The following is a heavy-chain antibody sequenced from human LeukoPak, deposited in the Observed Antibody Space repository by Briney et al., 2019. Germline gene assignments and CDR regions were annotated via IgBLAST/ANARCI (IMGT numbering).Heavy chain of an antibody. CDR3: AKFLIRAPGAFDI. J-gene: IGHJ3*02. CDR1: GFTFSSYA. CDR2: ISGSGGST. V-gene: IGHV3-23*01. Sequence: GGSLRLSCATSGFTFSSYAMSWVRQAPGKGLEWVSAISGSGGSTYYADSVKGRFTISRDNSKNTLYLQMNSLRAEDTAVYYCAKFLIRAPGAFDIWGQGTMVTVSS. D-gene: IGHD2-2*01.